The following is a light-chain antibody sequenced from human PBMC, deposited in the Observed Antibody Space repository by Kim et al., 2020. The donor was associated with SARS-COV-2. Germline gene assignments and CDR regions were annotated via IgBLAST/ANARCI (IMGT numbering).Light chain of an antibody. CDR2: DPS. CDR1: QAVCRH. CDR3: QQSINCPLT. V-gene: IGKV3-11*01. Sequence: PGEGPPCSCATRQAVCRHLTESHQNPRPSPSPIIHDPSTRATGIPVRFSGSRSGTDFTLAISRLEPEDCAVYYCQQSINCPLTFGGGTKVDIK. J-gene: IGKJ4*01.